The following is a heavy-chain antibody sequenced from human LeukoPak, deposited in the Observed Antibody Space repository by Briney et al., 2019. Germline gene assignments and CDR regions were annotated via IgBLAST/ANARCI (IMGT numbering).Heavy chain of an antibody. D-gene: IGHD6-19*01. CDR2: IKQDGSEK. CDR3: ACAGYSSGWLLYYFDY. Sequence: GGSLRLSCAASGFIFSKYWMSWVRQAPGKGLEWVASIKQDGSEKYYVDSVKGRFTISRDNAQNSLYLQMNSLRAEDTAVYYCACAGYSSGWLLYYFDYWGQGTLVTVSS. CDR1: GFIFSKYW. V-gene: IGHV3-7*01. J-gene: IGHJ4*02.